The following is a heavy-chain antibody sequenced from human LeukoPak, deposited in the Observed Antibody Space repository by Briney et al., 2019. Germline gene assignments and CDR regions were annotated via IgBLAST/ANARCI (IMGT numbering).Heavy chain of an antibody. Sequence: SVKVSCKASGGTFSSYAISWVRQAPGQGLEWMGGIIPNFGTANYAQKFQGRVTITADESTSTAYMELSSLRSEDTAVYYCAREELSGSYFPYWGQGTLVTVSS. CDR3: AREELSGSYFPY. CDR2: IIPNFGTA. D-gene: IGHD1-26*01. V-gene: IGHV1-69*13. CDR1: GGTFSSYA. J-gene: IGHJ4*02.